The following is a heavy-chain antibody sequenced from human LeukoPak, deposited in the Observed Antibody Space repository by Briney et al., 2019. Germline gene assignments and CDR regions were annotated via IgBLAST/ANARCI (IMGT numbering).Heavy chain of an antibody. CDR1: GFPFNTYD. CDR3: ARGGSYVHY. Sequence: GGSLRLSCAASGFPFNTYDMNWVRQAPGKGLEWVSSISSSSSYIYYADSVKGRFTISRDNAKNSLYLQMNSLRADDTAVYYCARGGSYVHYWGQGTLVTVSS. CDR2: ISSSSSYI. V-gene: IGHV3-21*01. J-gene: IGHJ4*02. D-gene: IGHD1-26*01.